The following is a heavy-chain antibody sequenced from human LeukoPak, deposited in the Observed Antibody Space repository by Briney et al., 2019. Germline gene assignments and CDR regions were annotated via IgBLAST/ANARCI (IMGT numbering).Heavy chain of an antibody. J-gene: IGHJ3*02. CDR2: ISSSSSYI. Sequence: GGSLRLSCAASGFTFSSYSMNWVRQAPGKGLEWVSSISSSSSYIYYADSVKGRFTISRDNAKNSLYLQMNSLRAEDTAVYYCARDKNPSYDSSGYLDAFDIWGQGTMVTVSS. CDR3: ARDKNPSYDSSGYLDAFDI. V-gene: IGHV3-21*01. CDR1: GFTFSSYS. D-gene: IGHD3-22*01.